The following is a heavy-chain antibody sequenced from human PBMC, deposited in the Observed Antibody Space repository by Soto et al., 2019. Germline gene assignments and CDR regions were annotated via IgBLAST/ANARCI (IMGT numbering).Heavy chain of an antibody. CDR1: GYSFTGYG. D-gene: IGHD3-16*01. CDR2: ISAYNGNT. V-gene: IGHV1-18*01. CDR3: ARDWGLRGYYYYGMDV. J-gene: IGHJ6*02. Sequence: ASVKVSCKASGYSFTGYGMSWVRQAPGQGLEWMGWISAYNGNTNYAQKLQGRVTMTTDTSTSTAYMELRSLRSDDTAVYYCARDWGLRGYYYYGMDVWGQGTTVTVSS.